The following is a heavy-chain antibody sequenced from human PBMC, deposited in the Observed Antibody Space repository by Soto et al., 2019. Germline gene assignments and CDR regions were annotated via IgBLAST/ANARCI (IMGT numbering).Heavy chain of an antibody. Sequence: GESLKISCKGSGYSFTSYWISWVRQMPGKGLQWMRRIDPSDSYTNYSPSFQGHVTISADKSISTDFLQWSSLKASHTAMYSCARRSGSPTWVYGLDVWPQGTTVTVCS. CDR2: IDPSDSYT. D-gene: IGHD3-10*01. CDR3: ARRSGSPTWVYGLDV. CDR1: GYSFTSYW. V-gene: IGHV5-10-1*01. J-gene: IGHJ6*01.